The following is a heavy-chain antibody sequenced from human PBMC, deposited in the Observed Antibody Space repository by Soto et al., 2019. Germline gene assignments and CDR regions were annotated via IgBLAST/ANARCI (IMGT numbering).Heavy chain of an antibody. CDR2: IYWDDDK. CDR1: GFSLDTRGVG. V-gene: IGHV2-5*02. D-gene: IGHD6-19*01. Sequence: SGPTVVNPTQTLTLTCTFSGFSLDTRGVGVGWIRQPPGQALEWLTLIYWDDDKRYSPSMKSRLTITKDTSKNQVVLTMTNMDPVDSATYYCARDSSGWYGFDYWGQGTLVTVSS. J-gene: IGHJ4*02. CDR3: ARDSSGWYGFDY.